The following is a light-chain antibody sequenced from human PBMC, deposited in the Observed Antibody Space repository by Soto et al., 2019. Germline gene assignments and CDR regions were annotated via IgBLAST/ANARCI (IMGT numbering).Light chain of an antibody. CDR3: QQYNDWLSIT. CDR2: AAS. J-gene: IGKJ5*01. V-gene: IGKV2-29*01. CDR1: QSLLHSDGKTY. Sequence: DIVMTQTPLSLSVTPGQPASISCKSSQSLLHSDGKTYLYWYQQKPGKAPKLLIYAASSVQGGVPLRFSGTGSGTEFTLTISSLQSEDFAVYYCQQYNDWLSITFGQGTRLEIK.